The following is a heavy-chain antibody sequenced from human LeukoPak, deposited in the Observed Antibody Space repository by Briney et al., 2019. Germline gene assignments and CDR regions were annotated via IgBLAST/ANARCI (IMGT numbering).Heavy chain of an antibody. CDR3: ARGAYYYED. V-gene: IGHV3-48*01. J-gene: IGHJ4*02. Sequence: GGSLRLSCAVSGFNVYNYWMNWVRQAPGKGLEWVSYISSSSSTIYYADSVKGRFTISRDNAKNSLYLQMNSLRAEDTAVYYCARGAYYYEDWGQGTLVTVSS. CDR2: ISSSSSTI. CDR1: GFNVYNYW. D-gene: IGHD3-22*01.